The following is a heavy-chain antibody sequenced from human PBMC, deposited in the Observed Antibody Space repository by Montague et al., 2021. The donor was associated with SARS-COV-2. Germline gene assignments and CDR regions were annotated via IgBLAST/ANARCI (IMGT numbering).Heavy chain of an antibody. Sequence: SETLSLTCAVYGGSFSGYYWSWIRQPPEKGLEWIGEINHSGSANYNPSXXSQVTISVDTSKNQFSLKLSSVTAADTAVYYCARGRTVTTFYYYYGMDVWGQGTTVTVSS. D-gene: IGHD4-17*01. CDR1: GGSFSGYY. CDR3: ARGRTVTTFYYYYGMDV. J-gene: IGHJ6*02. CDR2: INHSGSA. V-gene: IGHV4-34*01.